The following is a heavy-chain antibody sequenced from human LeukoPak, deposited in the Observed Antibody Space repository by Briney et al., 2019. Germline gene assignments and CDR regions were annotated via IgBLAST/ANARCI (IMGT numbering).Heavy chain of an antibody. D-gene: IGHD1-26*01. Sequence: SETLSLTCTVSGGSISSSNYYWGWIRQPPGKGLEWIGSIYYSGNTYYNPSLKSRVTISVDTSKNQSSLKLTSVTAADTAVYYCAHFKGGSFDFWGQGTMVTVSS. V-gene: IGHV4-39*01. CDR2: IYYSGNT. CDR3: AHFKGGSFDF. CDR1: GGSISSSNYY. J-gene: IGHJ3*01.